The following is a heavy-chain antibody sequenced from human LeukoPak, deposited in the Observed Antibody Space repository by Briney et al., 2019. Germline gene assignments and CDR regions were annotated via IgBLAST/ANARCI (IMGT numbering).Heavy chain of an antibody. CDR3: ARGDDSIAAAAGVNYFDY. CDR1: GGSFSGYY. J-gene: IGHJ4*02. Sequence: ASETLSLTCAVYGGSFSGYYWSWIRQPPGKGLEWIGEINHSGSTNYNPSLKSRVTISVDTSKNQFSLKLSSVTAADTAVYYCARGDDSIAAAAGVNYFDYWGQGTLVTVSS. CDR2: INHSGST. V-gene: IGHV4-34*01. D-gene: IGHD6-13*01.